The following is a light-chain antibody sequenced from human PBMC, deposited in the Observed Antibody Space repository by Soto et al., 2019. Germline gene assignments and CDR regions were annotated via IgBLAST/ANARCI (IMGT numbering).Light chain of an antibody. CDR1: SSDVGVYNY. Sequence: QSVLTQPRSVSGSPGQSVTISCTGTSSDVGVYNYVSWYQQHPGKAPKLMIFDVTKRPSGVPDRFSASRSGNTASLTISGLQAEDEADYYCCSYAGTYTVFGGGTKLTVL. J-gene: IGLJ3*02. CDR2: DVT. CDR3: CSYAGTYTV. V-gene: IGLV2-11*01.